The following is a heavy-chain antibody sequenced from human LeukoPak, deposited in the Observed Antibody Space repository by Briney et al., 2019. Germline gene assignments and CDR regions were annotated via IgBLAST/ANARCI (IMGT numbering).Heavy chain of an antibody. D-gene: IGHD1-26*01. Sequence: GGSLRLSCVASEFTFSNYWIHWVRQPPGKGLVWVSRIRYDGIVTNYADSVKGRFTISRDDSRNTLYLQMNSPRGDDTAVYYCAKDVGKWESLHFFDYWGQGTLVTVSS. J-gene: IGHJ4*02. CDR2: IRYDGIVT. CDR3: AKDVGKWESLHFFDY. V-gene: IGHV3-74*01. CDR1: EFTFSNYW.